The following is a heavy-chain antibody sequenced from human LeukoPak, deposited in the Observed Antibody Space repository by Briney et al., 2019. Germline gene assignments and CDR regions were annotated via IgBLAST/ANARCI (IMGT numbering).Heavy chain of an antibody. V-gene: IGHV4-39*01. CDR2: IYYSGST. CDR3: ARQLYGAPDY. Sequence: SETLSLTCTVSGGSFSSSNYYWGWIRQPPGKGLEWIGSIYYSGSTYYNPSLKSRVTISVDTSKNQFSLELSSVTAADTAVYYCARQLYGAPDYWGQGTLVTVSS. J-gene: IGHJ4*02. CDR1: GGSFSSSNYY. D-gene: IGHD2-2*02.